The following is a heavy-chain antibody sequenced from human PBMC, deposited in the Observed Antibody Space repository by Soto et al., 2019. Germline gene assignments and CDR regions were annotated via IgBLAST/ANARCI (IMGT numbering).Heavy chain of an antibody. V-gene: IGHV3-23*01. J-gene: IGHJ4*02. CDR1: GFTFSNSV. CDR3: ANMARVGVQRGGDF. D-gene: IGHD3-10*01. Sequence: EVQLLEAGGGFIQPGGSLGLSCAASGFTFSNSVMAWVRQAPGKELEWVSAISGTGTISFYGDSVKGRFTVSRENSKDTLYLHMGSLKAHDTGLYYDANMARVGVQRGGDFWCQGTLVTVSS. CDR2: ISGTGTIS.